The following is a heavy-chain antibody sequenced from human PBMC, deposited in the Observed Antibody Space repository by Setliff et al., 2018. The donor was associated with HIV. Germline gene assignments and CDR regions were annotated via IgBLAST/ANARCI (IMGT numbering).Heavy chain of an antibody. V-gene: IGHV4-39*01. J-gene: IGHJ4*02. Sequence: PSETLSLTCTVSGGSISSGGYYWNWIRQHPGEGLEWIGYIYYSGSTNYNMSLWSRVTTSVDTSKNQFSLRLNSVTAADTALFYCARHRVITGSFDYWGQGILVTVS. CDR3: ARHRVITGSFDY. CDR2: IYYSGST. CDR1: GGSISSGGYY. D-gene: IGHD3-10*01.